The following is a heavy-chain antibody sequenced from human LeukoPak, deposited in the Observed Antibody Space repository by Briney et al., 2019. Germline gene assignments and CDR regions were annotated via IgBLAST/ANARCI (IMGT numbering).Heavy chain of an antibody. D-gene: IGHD2-2*01. Sequence: ASVKVSCKASGYTFTSYGISWVRQAPGQGLEWMGWISAYNGNTNYAQKLQGRVTITTDTSTSTAYMELRSLRSDDTAVYYCARDLCSSTSCPSFYYYYMDVWGKGTTVTVSS. CDR3: ARDLCSSTSCPSFYYYYMDV. V-gene: IGHV1-18*01. CDR1: GYTFTSYG. CDR2: ISAYNGNT. J-gene: IGHJ6*03.